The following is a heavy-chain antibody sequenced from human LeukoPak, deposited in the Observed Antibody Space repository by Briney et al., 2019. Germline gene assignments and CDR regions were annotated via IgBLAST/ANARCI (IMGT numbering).Heavy chain of an antibody. Sequence: GGSLRLSCAASGFIFSDYYMSWIRQAPGKGLEWLSFISSGGSTIYYADSVKGRFTISRDNAQNSLYLQMNSLRAEDTAVYYCARDPLWFGEQPNYWGQGTLVTVSS. D-gene: IGHD3-10*01. CDR3: ARDPLWFGEQPNY. V-gene: IGHV3-11*04. CDR1: GFIFSDYY. CDR2: ISSGGSTI. J-gene: IGHJ4*02.